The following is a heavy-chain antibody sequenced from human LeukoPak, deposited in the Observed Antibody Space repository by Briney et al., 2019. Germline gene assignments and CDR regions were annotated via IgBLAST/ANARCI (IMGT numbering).Heavy chain of an antibody. V-gene: IGHV4-59*01. CDR3: ARGSDRVGARGAFDI. CDR1: GGSISSYY. Sequence: SETLSLTCTVSGGSISSYYWSWIRQPPGKGLEWIGYIYYSGSTNYNPSLKSRVTISVDTSKNQFSLKLSSVTAADTAVYYCARGSDRVGARGAFDIWGQGTMVTVSS. D-gene: IGHD2-21*01. J-gene: IGHJ3*02. CDR2: IYYSGST.